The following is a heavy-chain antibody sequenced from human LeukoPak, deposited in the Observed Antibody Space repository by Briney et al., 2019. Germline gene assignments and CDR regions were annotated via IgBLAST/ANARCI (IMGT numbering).Heavy chain of an antibody. CDR2: ISSSGSTI. D-gene: IGHD2-15*01. CDR3: ATGWSGVLDY. CDR1: GFTFSTYI. J-gene: IGHJ4*02. V-gene: IGHV3-21*01. Sequence: GGSLRLSCAASGFTFSTYIMNWVRQAPGKGLEWVSSISSSGSTIYYADSVKGRFTISRDNAKNSLYLQMNSLRGEDTAVYYCATGWSGVLDYWGQGTLVTVSS.